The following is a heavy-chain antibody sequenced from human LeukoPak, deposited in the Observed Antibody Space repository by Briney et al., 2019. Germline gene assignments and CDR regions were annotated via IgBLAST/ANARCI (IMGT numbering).Heavy chain of an antibody. V-gene: IGHV6-1*01. CDR3: ARGSPSYTNHAFDI. CDR1: GDSVSGNSVA. J-gene: IGHJ3*02. Sequence: SQTLSLTCAISGDSVSGNSVAWNWIRQSPSRGLEWLGRTFYRSKWYNDYAVSVKSRISINPDTSKNQFSLQLNSVTPEDTAMYYCARGSPSYTNHAFDIWGQGTMATVSS. D-gene: IGHD2-2*02. CDR2: TFYRSKWYN.